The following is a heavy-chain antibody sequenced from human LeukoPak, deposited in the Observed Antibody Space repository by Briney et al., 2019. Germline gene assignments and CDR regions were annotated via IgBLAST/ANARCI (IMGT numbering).Heavy chain of an antibody. CDR3: ARDWGSSWESY. D-gene: IGHD6-13*01. CDR2: INTNTGNP. Sequence: ASVKVSCKASGGTFSSYAISWVRQAPGQGLEWMGWINTNTGNPTYAQGFTRRFVFSLDTSVSTAYLQISSLKAEDTAVYYCARDWGSSWESYWGQGTLVTVSS. J-gene: IGHJ4*02. CDR1: GGTFSSYA. V-gene: IGHV7-4-1*02.